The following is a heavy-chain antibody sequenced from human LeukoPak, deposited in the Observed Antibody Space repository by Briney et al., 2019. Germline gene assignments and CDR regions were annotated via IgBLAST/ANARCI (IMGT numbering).Heavy chain of an antibody. CDR1: GFTFSSYW. D-gene: IGHD3-22*01. CDR2: IKQDGSEK. J-gene: IGHJ3*01. Sequence: GGSLRLSCAASGFTFSSYWMSWVRQAPGKGLEWVANIKQDGSEKYYVDSVKGRFTIPRDNAKNSLYLQMNSVRDHDTAVYYCARRGFPTSPVVAFDLWGQGTLVIVSS. CDR3: ARRGFPTSPVVAFDL. V-gene: IGHV3-7*01.